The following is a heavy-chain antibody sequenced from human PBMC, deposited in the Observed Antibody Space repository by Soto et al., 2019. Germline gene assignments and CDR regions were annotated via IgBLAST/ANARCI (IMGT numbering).Heavy chain of an antibody. D-gene: IGHD3-10*01. V-gene: IGHV1-69*01. J-gene: IGHJ4*02. Sequence: QVQLVQSGAEMKKPGSSVKVSCKTSAGAFSNFAVSWVRQAAGQGLEWVGGITPILATPSYAQKLQGRVTITADVSTTSAYMEITSLTSEDTALYYSVRGGSGSRCDYWGQGTLVTVSS. CDR3: VRGGSGSRCDY. CDR2: ITPILATP. CDR1: AGAFSNFA.